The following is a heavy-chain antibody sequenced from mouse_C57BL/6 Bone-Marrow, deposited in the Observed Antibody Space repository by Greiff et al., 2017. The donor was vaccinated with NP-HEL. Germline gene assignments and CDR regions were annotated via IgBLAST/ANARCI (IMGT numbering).Heavy chain of an antibody. CDR3: AEGGRGFAY. CDR2: ISSGGSYT. Sequence: EVMLVESGGDLVKPGGSLKLSCAASGFTFSSYGMSWVRQTPDKRLEWVATISSGGSYTYYPDSVKGRFTISRDNAKNTLYLQMSSLKSEDTAMYDCAEGGRGFAYWGQGTLVTVSA. V-gene: IGHV5-6*01. D-gene: IGHD3-3*01. CDR1: GFTFSSYG. J-gene: IGHJ3*01.